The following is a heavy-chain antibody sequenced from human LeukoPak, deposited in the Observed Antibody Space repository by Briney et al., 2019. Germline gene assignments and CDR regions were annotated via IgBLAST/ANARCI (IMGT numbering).Heavy chain of an antibody. Sequence: GGSLRLSCAASGFTFSNYAMSWVRQAPGKGLEWVSALSGSGGSAYYADSVKGRFTISRGNSKNTLYLQMNSLRAEDTAVYYCAKCTVVTPDYFDYWGQGTLVTVSS. D-gene: IGHD4-23*01. V-gene: IGHV3-23*01. CDR2: LSGSGGSA. CDR1: GFTFSNYA. J-gene: IGHJ4*02. CDR3: AKCTVVTPDYFDY.